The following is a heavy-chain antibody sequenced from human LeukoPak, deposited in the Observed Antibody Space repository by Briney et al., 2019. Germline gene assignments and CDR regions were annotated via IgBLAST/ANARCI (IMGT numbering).Heavy chain of an antibody. J-gene: IGHJ4*02. CDR2: INHSGST. CDR3: ARDPWGSYYVDY. D-gene: IGHD3-16*01. Sequence: SETLSLTCAVYGGSFSGYYWSWIRQPSGKGLEWIGEINHSGSTNYNPSLKSRVTISVDTSKNQFSLKLSSVTAADTAVYYCARDPWGSYYVDYWGQGTLVTVSS. V-gene: IGHV4-34*01. CDR1: GGSFSGYY.